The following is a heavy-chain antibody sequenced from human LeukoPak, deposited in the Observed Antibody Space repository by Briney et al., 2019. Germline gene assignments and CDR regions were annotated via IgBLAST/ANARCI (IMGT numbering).Heavy chain of an antibody. CDR3: ARDPGHPSGSSLGYFDY. Sequence: PGGSLRLSCAASGFTFSSYAMHWVRQAPGKGLEWVAVISYDGSNKYYADSVKGRFTISRDNSKNTLYLQMNSLRAEDTAVYYCARDPGHPSGSSLGYFDYWGQGTLVTVSS. CDR2: ISYDGSNK. D-gene: IGHD1-26*01. CDR1: GFTFSSYA. V-gene: IGHV3-30-3*01. J-gene: IGHJ4*02.